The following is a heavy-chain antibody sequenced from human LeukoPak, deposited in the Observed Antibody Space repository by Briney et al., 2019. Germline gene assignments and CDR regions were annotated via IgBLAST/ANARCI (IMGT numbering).Heavy chain of an antibody. D-gene: IGHD2-2*01. V-gene: IGHV1-2*02. CDR3: ATKTRLSPAAD. CDR2: INPNSGGT. Sequence: ASVKVSCKASGYTFTGYYMHWVRQAPGQGLEWMGWINPNSGGTNYAQKFQGRVTMTTDTSTSTAYMELRSLRSDDTAVYYCATKTRLSPAADWGQGTLVTVSS. J-gene: IGHJ4*02. CDR1: GYTFTGYY.